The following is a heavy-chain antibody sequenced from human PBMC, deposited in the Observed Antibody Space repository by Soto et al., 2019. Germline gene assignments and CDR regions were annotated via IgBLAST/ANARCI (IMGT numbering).Heavy chain of an antibody. CDR3: ARGAEGVVVVAATYFDY. CDR2: IIPIFGTA. J-gene: IGHJ4*02. CDR1: GGTFGSYA. V-gene: IGHV1-69*12. D-gene: IGHD2-15*01. Sequence: QVQLVQSGAEVKKPGSSVKVSCKASGGTFGSYAISWVRQAPGQGLEWMGGIIPIFGTANYAQKFQGRVTITADESTSTAYMELSSLRSEDTAVYYCARGAEGVVVVAATYFDYWGQGTLVTVSS.